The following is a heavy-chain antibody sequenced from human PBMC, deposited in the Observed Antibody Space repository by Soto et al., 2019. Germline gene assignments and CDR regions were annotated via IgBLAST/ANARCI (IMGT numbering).Heavy chain of an antibody. V-gene: IGHV1-18*04. D-gene: IGHD3-16*01. CDR3: ARSELERGEVGYYGMDV. CDR1: GYTFSNYA. J-gene: IGHJ6*02. Sequence: QVQLVQSGADLKKPGASVQVSCKTSGYTFSNYAINWVRQAPGQGLEWMGWISSYNSYNGDTKYARMLQDRLTMTIDASTATAYMELRSLRSDDTAVYYCARSELERGEVGYYGMDVWGQGTTVTVSS. CDR2: ISSYNSYNGDT.